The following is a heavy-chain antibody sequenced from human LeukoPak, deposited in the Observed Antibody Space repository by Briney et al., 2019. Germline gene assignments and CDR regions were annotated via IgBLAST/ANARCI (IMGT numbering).Heavy chain of an antibody. CDR3: AKDRRIAVAGPSGSEDY. Sequence: GGSLRLSCAASGFTFSSYGMLWVRQAPGKGLQWVAVISYDGSNKYYADSVKGRSTISRDNSKNTLYLQMNSLRAEDTAVYYCAKDRRIAVAGPSGSEDYWGQGTLVTVSS. D-gene: IGHD6-19*01. CDR1: GFTFSSYG. J-gene: IGHJ4*02. V-gene: IGHV3-30*18. CDR2: ISYDGSNK.